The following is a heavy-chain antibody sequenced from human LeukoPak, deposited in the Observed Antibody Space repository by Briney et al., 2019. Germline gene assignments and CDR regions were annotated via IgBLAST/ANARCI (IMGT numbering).Heavy chain of an antibody. Sequence: PSQTLSLTCAVSGGSISSGGYPWSWIRQPPGKGLEWIGYIYHSGSTNYNPSLKSRVTISVDTSKNQFSLKLSSVTAADTAVYYCASLYDSSGYPQFDYWGQGTLVTVSS. CDR1: GGSISSGGYP. CDR3: ASLYDSSGYPQFDY. CDR2: IYHSGST. V-gene: IGHV4-30-2*01. D-gene: IGHD3-22*01. J-gene: IGHJ4*02.